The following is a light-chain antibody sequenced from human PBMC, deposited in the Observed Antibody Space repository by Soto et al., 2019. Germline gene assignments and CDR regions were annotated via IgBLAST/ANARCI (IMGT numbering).Light chain of an antibody. CDR1: SSNIGAGYD. V-gene: IGLV1-40*01. J-gene: IGLJ2*01. Sequence: QSVLTLPPSVSGAPGQRVTISCTGSSSNIGAGYDVHWYQQLPGTAPKLLIYGNSNRPSGVPDRFSGSKSGTSASLAITGLQAEDEADYYCQSYDSSLRGVFGGGTKLTVL. CDR3: QSYDSSLRGV. CDR2: GNS.